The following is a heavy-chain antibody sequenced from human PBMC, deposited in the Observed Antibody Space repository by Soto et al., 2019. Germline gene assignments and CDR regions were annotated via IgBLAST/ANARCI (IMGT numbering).Heavy chain of an antibody. V-gene: IGHV3-23*01. CDR1: GFTFSSYA. Sequence: GGSLRLSCAASGFTFSSYAMSWVRQAPGKGLEWVSAISGSGGSTYYADSVKGRFTISRDNSKNTLYLQMNSLRAEDTAVYYCARSLPRYCSGGSCYNYFDYWGQGTLVTVSS. CDR2: ISGSGGST. CDR3: ARSLPRYCSGGSCYNYFDY. J-gene: IGHJ4*02. D-gene: IGHD2-15*01.